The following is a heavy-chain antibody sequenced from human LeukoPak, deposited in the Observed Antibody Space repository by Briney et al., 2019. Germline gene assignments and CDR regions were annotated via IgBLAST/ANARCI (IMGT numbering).Heavy chain of an antibody. CDR2: ISGSGGNT. CDR1: GFTFTTYA. CDR3: AKERSSTGYYDY. Sequence: GGSLRLSCEASGFTFTTYAMTWVRQAPGKGLEWVSAISGSGGNTYYADSVKGRFTISRDNSKNTLYLQMNNLRVEDMAVYYCAKERSSTGYYDYWGQGTLVTVSS. J-gene: IGHJ4*02. V-gene: IGHV3-23*01. D-gene: IGHD3-22*01.